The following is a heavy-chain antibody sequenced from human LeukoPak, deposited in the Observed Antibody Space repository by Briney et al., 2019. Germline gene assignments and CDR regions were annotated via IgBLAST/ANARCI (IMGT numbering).Heavy chain of an antibody. D-gene: IGHD1-26*01. CDR2: INSDGSST. V-gene: IGHV3-74*01. J-gene: IGHJ4*02. Sequence: PGGSLRLSCAASGFTSSSYWMHWFPQPPGKGRGWVSRINSDGSSTSYADSVKGRFTISRDNAKNTLYLQMDSLSAEDTAMYYCARGTGSYYSLGYWGQGTLVTVSS. CDR1: GFTSSSYW. CDR3: ARGTGSYYSLGY.